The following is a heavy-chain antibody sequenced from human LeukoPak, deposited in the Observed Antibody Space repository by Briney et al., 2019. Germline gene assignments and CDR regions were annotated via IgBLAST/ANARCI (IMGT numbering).Heavy chain of an antibody. CDR2: IYPGDSDT. J-gene: IGHJ3*02. Sequence: GESLKISCKVSGHTFTSYWIGWVRQMPGKGLEWMGNIYPGDSDTRYSPSFQGQVTISADKSISTAYLQWSSLKASDTTMYYCARLTVTSSSTQIVDAFDIWGQGTMVTVSS. CDR1: GHTFTSYW. CDR3: ARLTVTSSSTQIVDAFDI. D-gene: IGHD4-17*01. V-gene: IGHV5-51*01.